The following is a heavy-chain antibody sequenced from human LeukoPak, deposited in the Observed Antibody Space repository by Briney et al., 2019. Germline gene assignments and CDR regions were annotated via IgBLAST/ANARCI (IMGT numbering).Heavy chain of an antibody. J-gene: IGHJ6*02. Sequence: GGSLRLSCAGSGFTFSSYGMIWVRQAPGKGLEWVAVISYDGSNKYYADSVKGRFTISRDNSKNTPYLQMNSLRAEDTAVYYCAKGRRSPHYGMDVWGQGTTVTVSS. CDR2: ISYDGSNK. CDR1: GFTFSSYG. CDR3: AKGRRSPHYGMDV. V-gene: IGHV3-30*18. D-gene: IGHD6-13*01.